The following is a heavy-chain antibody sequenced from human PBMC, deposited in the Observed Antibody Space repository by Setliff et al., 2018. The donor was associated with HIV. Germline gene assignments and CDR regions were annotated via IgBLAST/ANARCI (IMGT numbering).Heavy chain of an antibody. CDR1: GYTFTSYG. J-gene: IGHJ3*02. CDR3: ARLGIQLWSYAFDI. Sequence: ASVKVSCKASGYTFTSYGISWVRQAPGQGLEWMGRINPNSGGTNYAQKFQGRVTMTRDTSISTAYMELSRLRSDDTAVYYCARLGIQLWSYAFDIWGQGTMVTVSS. V-gene: IGHV1-2*06. CDR2: INPNSGGT. D-gene: IGHD5-18*01.